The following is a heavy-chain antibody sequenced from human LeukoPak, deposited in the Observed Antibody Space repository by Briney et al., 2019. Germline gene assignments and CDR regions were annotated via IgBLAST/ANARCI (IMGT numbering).Heavy chain of an antibody. D-gene: IGHD4-23*01. V-gene: IGHV3-23*01. J-gene: IGHJ6*02. CDR1: GFTFSSYG. Sequence: GRSLRLSCAASGFTFSSYGMHWVRQAPGKGLEWVSAISTTGDNTDYADSVKGRFTISRDNSKNTLYLQMDSLSAEDTAVYYCAKDHYGGNHYYFGMDVWGQGTTVTVSS. CDR2: ISTTGDNT. CDR3: AKDHYGGNHYYFGMDV.